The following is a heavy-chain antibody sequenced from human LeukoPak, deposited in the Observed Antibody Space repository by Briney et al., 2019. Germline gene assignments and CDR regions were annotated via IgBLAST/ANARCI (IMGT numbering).Heavy chain of an antibody. CDR3: AKHCSGYCNAASEKRFDP. D-gene: IGHD2-2*03. Sequence: GGSLRLSCAASGFTFSSYSMDWVRQAPGKGLEWVSGIGSNSVPTVYADSVKGRFTISRDNSKSMLYLQMDSLRVEDTAVYYCAKHCSGYCNAASEKRFDPWGQGTLVTVSS. CDR2: IGSNSVPT. CDR1: GFTFSSYS. V-gene: IGHV3-23*01. J-gene: IGHJ5*02.